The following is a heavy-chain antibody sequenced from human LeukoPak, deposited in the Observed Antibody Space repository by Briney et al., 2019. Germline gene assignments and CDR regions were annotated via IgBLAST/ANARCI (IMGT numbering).Heavy chain of an antibody. J-gene: IGHJ4*02. CDR2: IYHSVST. CDR3: ARDWVGPYYDSSGDY. V-gene: IGHV4-38-2*02. CDR1: GYSISSGYY. D-gene: IGHD3-22*01. Sequence: PSETLSLTCTVSGYSISSGYYWGWIRQPPGKALEWIGSIYHSVSTYYNPSLKSRITISVDTSKNQFSLKLSSVTAADTAVYYCARDWVGPYYDSSGDYWGQGTLVTVSP.